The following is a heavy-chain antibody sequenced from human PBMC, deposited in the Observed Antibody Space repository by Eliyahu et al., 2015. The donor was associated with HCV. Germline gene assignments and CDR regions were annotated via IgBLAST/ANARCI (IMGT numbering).Heavy chain of an antibody. CDR1: GGTFSNXA. Sequence: QVQLVQSGAEVKKPGSSVKVSCKASGGTFSNXAXXWVRQAPGQGLEWMGRIIPILGXANYAQKXQGRVTITADKSTSTAYMELSSLRSEDTAVYYCARAGGVMTTRLGRSNYYYGMDVWGQGTTVTVSS. CDR3: ARAGGVMTTRLGRSNYYYGMDV. J-gene: IGHJ6*02. V-gene: IGHV1-69*04. D-gene: IGHD3-16*01. CDR2: IIPILGXA.